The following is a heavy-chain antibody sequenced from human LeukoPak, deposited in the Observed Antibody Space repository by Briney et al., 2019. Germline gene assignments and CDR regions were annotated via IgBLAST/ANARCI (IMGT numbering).Heavy chain of an antibody. CDR3: ARRGSGGSSDY. J-gene: IGHJ4*02. V-gene: IGHV1-18*01. CDR1: GYTFISYG. CDR2: ISVHNGNK. Sequence: ASVRVSCTASGYTFISYGFTWVRQAPGQGLEWMGWISVHNGNKNYAQKFQGRVTMTTDTPTSTAYMEVRSLRSDDTAVYYCARRGSGGSSDYWGQGTLVTVSS. D-gene: IGHD2-15*01.